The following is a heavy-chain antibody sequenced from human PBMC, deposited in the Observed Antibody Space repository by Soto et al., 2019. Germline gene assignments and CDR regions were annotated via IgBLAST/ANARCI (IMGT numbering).Heavy chain of an antibody. CDR2: IAPDSGRT. CDR1: GYTFTAYY. Sequence: QVQLVQSGAEVKKPGASVKVSCKASGYTFTAYYIHWVRQAPGQGLEWQGWIAPDSGRTKFAQKFQGWVTMASDISISTPYIDLSRLTSGYKSVYYGSRDLGTPTTLQQDGKHPPDYCGQGTLVTFSA. J-gene: IGHJ4*02. V-gene: IGHV1-2*04. D-gene: IGHD1-1*01. CDR3: SRDLGTPTTLQQDGKHPPDY.